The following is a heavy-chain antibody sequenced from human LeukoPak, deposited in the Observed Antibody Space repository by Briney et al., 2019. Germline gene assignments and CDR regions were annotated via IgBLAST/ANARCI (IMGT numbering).Heavy chain of an antibody. J-gene: IGHJ4*02. D-gene: IGHD6-13*01. CDR3: ARDVPRDIAAAGSAAYFDY. Sequence: SVKVSCKASGGTFIIYAISWVRQAPGQGLEWMGGIIPIFGTANYAQKFQGRVTITADKSTSTAYMELSSLRSEDTAVYYCARDVPRDIAAAGSAAYFDYWGQGTLVTVSS. CDR1: GGTFIIYA. CDR2: IIPIFGTA. V-gene: IGHV1-69*06.